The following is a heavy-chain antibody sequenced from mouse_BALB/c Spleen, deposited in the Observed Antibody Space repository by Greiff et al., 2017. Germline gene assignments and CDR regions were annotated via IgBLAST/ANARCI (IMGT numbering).Heavy chain of an antibody. CDR2: INPSTGYT. CDR1: GYTFTSYW. J-gene: IGHJ2*01. V-gene: IGHV1-7*01. CDR3: ARAGDPYYFDY. Sequence: VKLQESGAELAKPGASVKMSCKASGYTFTSYWMHWVKQRPGQGLEWIGYINPSTGYTEYNQKFKDKATLTADKSSSTAYMQLSSLTSEDSAVYYCARAGDPYYFDYWGQGTTLTVSS.